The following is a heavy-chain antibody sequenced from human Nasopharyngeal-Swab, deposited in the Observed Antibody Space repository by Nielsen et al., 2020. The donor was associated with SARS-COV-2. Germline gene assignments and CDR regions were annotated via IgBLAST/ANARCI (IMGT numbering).Heavy chain of an antibody. V-gene: IGHV3-30*18. Sequence: GESLKISCAASGFTFSSYGMHGVRQAPGKGLEGVAVISYDGSNKYYADSVKGRFTISRDNSKNTLYLQMNSLRAEDTAVYYCAKLITMVRGDDYWGQGTLVTVSS. CDR2: ISYDGSNK. CDR1: GFTFSSYG. CDR3: AKLITMVRGDDY. J-gene: IGHJ4*02. D-gene: IGHD3-10*01.